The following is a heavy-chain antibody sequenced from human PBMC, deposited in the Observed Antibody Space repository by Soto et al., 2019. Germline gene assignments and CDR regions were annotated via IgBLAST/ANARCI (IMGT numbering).Heavy chain of an antibody. Sequence: GGSLRLSCAASGFTFSSYWMSWVRQAPGKGLEWVANIKQDGSEKYYVDSVKGRFTISRDNTKNSLYLQMNSLRAEDTAVYYCARPPLGDEYSSSSYAFDIWGQGTMVTVSS. CDR2: IKQDGSEK. V-gene: IGHV3-7*01. D-gene: IGHD6-6*01. CDR3: ARPPLGDEYSSSSYAFDI. J-gene: IGHJ3*02. CDR1: GFTFSSYW.